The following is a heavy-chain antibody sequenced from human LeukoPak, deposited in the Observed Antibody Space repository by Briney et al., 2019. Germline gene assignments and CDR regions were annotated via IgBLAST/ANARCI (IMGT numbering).Heavy chain of an antibody. Sequence: PGGSLSLSCAASGFTFSSNALSWVRQPPGKGLGWVSAISGSGGSTYYADSVKGRFTISRDNSKNTLYLQMNSLRAEDTAVYYCAKDDDYYCGGDCYLDYWGQGTLVTVSS. V-gene: IGHV3-23*01. CDR3: AKDDDYYCGGDCYLDY. J-gene: IGHJ4*02. D-gene: IGHD2-21*02. CDR1: GFTFSSNA. CDR2: ISGSGGST.